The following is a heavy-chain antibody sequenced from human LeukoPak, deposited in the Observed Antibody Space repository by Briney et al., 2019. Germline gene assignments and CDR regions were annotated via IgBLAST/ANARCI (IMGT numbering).Heavy chain of an antibody. D-gene: IGHD3-22*01. V-gene: IGHV4-34*01. J-gene: IGHJ5*02. CDR1: GGSFSGYY. CDR2: INHSGST. CDR3: ARKTMIVVVNWFDP. Sequence: SETLSLTCAVYGGSFSGYYWSWIRQPPGKGLEWIGEINHSGSTNYNPSLKSRVTISVDTSKNQFSLKLSSVTAADTAVYYCARKTMIVVVNWFDPWGQGALVTVSS.